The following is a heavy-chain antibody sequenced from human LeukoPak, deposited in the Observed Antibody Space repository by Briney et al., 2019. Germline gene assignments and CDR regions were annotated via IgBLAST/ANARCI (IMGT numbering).Heavy chain of an antibody. D-gene: IGHD3-9*01. V-gene: IGHV3-11*04. CDR1: GFTFSDYY. Sequence: GGSLRLSCAASGFTFSDYYMSWIRQAPGRGLEWVSYISYSGSTIFYADSVKGRFTISRDNAKNSLYLQMNSLRAEDTAVYYCARDRYYDILTGYLDNYYYYYYMDVWGKGTTVTISS. CDR2: ISYSGSTI. CDR3: ARDRYYDILTGYLDNYYYYYYMDV. J-gene: IGHJ6*03.